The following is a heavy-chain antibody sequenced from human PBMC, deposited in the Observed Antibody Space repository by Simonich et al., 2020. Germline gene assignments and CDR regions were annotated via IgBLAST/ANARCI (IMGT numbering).Heavy chain of an antibody. CDR1: GGSISSSSYY. Sequence: QLQLQESGPGLVKPSETLSLTCTVSGGSISSSSYYWGWIRQPPGKGLEWSGSILYSGRTYYNPSLKRRVTISVDTSKNQCSLKLSSVTAADTAVYYCARHAGFAFDIWGQGTMVTVSS. D-gene: IGHD6-13*01. CDR2: ILYSGRT. CDR3: ARHAGFAFDI. J-gene: IGHJ3*02. V-gene: IGHV4-39*01.